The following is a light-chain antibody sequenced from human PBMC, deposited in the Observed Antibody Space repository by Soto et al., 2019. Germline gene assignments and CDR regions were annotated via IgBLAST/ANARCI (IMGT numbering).Light chain of an antibody. Sequence: EIVFTQSPATLSVSPGERATLSCWASQSVSTKFAWYQQKPGQAPRLLIYGATTRATGIPDRFSGSGSGTDFTLTISRLEPEDFAVDYCQQYGSSGTFGPGTKVDIK. CDR2: GAT. CDR1: QSVSTK. V-gene: IGKV3-20*01. CDR3: QQYGSSGT. J-gene: IGKJ3*01.